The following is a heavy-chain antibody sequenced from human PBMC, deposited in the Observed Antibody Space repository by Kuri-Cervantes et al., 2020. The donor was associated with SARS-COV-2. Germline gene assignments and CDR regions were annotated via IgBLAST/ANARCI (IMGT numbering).Heavy chain of an antibody. D-gene: IGHD6-6*01. V-gene: IGHV4-39*01. J-gene: IGHJ5*02. CDR3: ARRQGYSSSAWFDP. Sequence: GSLRLSCTVSGAFVSTTSYYWAWIRQPPGRGLEWIGNIYYSGSTDYTPSLKSRVTIFLHTSQNQFSLKLTSVTAADTAIYYCARRQGYSSSAWFDPWGQGTLVTVSS. CDR2: IYYSGST. CDR1: GAFVSTTSYY.